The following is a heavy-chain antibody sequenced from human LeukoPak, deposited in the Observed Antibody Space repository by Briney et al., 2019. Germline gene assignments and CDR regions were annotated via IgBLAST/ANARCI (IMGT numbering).Heavy chain of an antibody. CDR2: TSKDGNSQ. CDR3: AGESFDI. V-gene: IGHV3-30*04. CDR1: GFTFSSYA. J-gene: IGHJ3*02. Sequence: GGSLRLSCAASGFTFSSYALDWVRQAPGEGLEGVAVTSKDGNSQNYADSVKGRFTIYRDNSKNTLYLQMNSLRPEDTAVYYCAGESFDIWGQGTTVTVSS.